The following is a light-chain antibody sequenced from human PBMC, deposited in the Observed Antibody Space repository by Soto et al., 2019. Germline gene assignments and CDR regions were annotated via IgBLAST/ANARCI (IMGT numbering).Light chain of an antibody. CDR2: KTD. Sequence: QSVLTQPPSASGTPGQRVTISCSGSSSNIGSTYVHWYQQLPGTTPKLLIFKTDRRPSGVPDRFSGSKSGTSASLAISGLRSEDEADYYCAAWDDSLSAVVFGGGTKLTVL. V-gene: IGLV1-47*01. CDR3: AAWDDSLSAVV. CDR1: SSNIGSTY. J-gene: IGLJ3*02.